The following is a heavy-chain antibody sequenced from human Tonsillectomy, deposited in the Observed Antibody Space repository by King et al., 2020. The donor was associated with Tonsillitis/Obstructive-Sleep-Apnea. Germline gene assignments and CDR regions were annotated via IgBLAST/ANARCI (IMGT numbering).Heavy chain of an antibody. D-gene: IGHD3-22*01. J-gene: IGHJ4*02. CDR1: GYTFTSYA. V-gene: IGHV7-4-1*02. Sequence: VQLVQSGSELKKPGASVKVSCKASGYTFTSYAMNWVRQAPGQGLEWMGWINSDTGNPTYAQGFTGRFVFSLDTSVSTAYLQISGLKAEDTAVYYCARCHYYYDSSGYYLDYWGQGTLVTVAS. CDR2: INSDTGNP. CDR3: ARCHYYYDSSGYYLDY.